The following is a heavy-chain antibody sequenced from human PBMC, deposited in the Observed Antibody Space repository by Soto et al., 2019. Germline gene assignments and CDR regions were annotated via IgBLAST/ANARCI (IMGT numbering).Heavy chain of an antibody. J-gene: IGHJ6*02. CDR1: GYTFTSYG. V-gene: IGHV1-18*01. CDR2: ISAYNGNT. Sequence: QGQLVQSGAEVKKPGASVKVSCKASGYTFTSYGISWVRQAPGQGPEWMGWISAYNGNTNYAQKVQGRVTMTTDTSTSTAYMELRSLRSDDTAVYYCARSGMYDFWSAHYHAYYSYGMDVWGQGTTVTVSS. D-gene: IGHD3-3*01. CDR3: ARSGMYDFWSAHYHAYYSYGMDV.